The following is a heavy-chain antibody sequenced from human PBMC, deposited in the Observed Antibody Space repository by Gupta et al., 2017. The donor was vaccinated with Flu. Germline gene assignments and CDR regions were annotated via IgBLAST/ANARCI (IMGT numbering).Heavy chain of an antibody. Sequence: WVRQAPGKGLEWVANIKEDGSATNYPDSVRGRFTISRDNAKNSLYLQMNSLRVEDTAVYYCARDGGYDRFDYWGQGTLVTVSS. V-gene: IGHV3-7*01. CDR2: IKEDGSAT. J-gene: IGHJ4*02. D-gene: IGHD5-12*01. CDR3: ARDGGYDRFDY.